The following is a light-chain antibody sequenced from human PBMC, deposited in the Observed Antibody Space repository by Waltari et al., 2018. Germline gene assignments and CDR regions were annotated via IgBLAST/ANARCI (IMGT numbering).Light chain of an antibody. V-gene: IGLV2-11*01. J-gene: IGLJ2*01. Sequence: QSALTQPRSVSGSPGQSVTFSCTGTSSDVGAYTYFSWYQVPPGKVPKLILYDVDKRPSGVPDRFSGSKAGNTASLTISGLQTEDEADYYCCSYAGRYTSVFGGGTKVTVL. CDR1: SSDVGAYTY. CDR2: DVD. CDR3: CSYAGRYTSV.